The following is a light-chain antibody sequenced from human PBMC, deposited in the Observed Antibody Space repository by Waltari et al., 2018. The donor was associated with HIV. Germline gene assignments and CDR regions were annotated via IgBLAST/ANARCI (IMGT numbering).Light chain of an antibody. J-gene: IGLJ2*01. CDR2: DDS. CDR1: NIGSKG. V-gene: IGLV3-21*02. CDR3: QVWDSSTDLRV. Sequence: SYVLTQPPSVSVAPGQTARITCGGNNIGSKGVHWYQQKPSQAPVLVVYDDSDRPSGIPERCSGSSSWNTATLTISRVEAGDEADVYCQVWDSSTDLRVFGGGTKLTVL.